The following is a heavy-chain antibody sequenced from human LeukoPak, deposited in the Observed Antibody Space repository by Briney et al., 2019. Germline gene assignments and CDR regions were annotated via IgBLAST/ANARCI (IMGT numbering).Heavy chain of an antibody. Sequence: SETLSLTCTVSGGSISAYSLYWSWIRQPAGKGLEWIGHIYASGSTNYNPSLKSRVTISVDTSKNQFSLNLNSVTAADTAVYYCARGMGDYWGQGTLVTVSS. J-gene: IGHJ4*02. V-gene: IGHV4-61*09. CDR2: IYASGST. CDR1: GGSISAYSLY. D-gene: IGHD2-8*01. CDR3: ARGMGDY.